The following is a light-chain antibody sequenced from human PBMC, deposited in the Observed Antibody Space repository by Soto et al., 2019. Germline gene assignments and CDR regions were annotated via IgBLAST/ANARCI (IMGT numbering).Light chain of an antibody. CDR2: DAS. J-gene: IGKJ1*01. V-gene: IGKV3-11*01. CDR1: QSVSSN. CDR3: LQRSGWPWT. Sequence: EIVLTQSPATLSLSPGERATHSCRASQSVSSNLAWYQQKPGQAPRLLIYDASNRATDIPARFSGSGSGTDFTLTISSLEPEDFAVYYCLQRSGWPWTFGQGTRVEIK.